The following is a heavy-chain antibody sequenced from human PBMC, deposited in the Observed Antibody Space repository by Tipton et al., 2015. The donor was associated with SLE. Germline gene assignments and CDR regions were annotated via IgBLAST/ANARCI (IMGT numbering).Heavy chain of an antibody. CDR2: IRYDGSNK. Sequence: SGFTFSSYGMHWVRQAPGKGLEWVAFIRYDGSNKYYADSVKGRFTISRDNSKNTLYLQMNSLRAEDTALYYCARGRFWSADPGLEYYGMDVWGQGTTVTVSS. J-gene: IGHJ6*02. CDR1: GFTFSSYG. CDR3: ARGRFWSADPGLEYYGMDV. V-gene: IGHV3-30*02. D-gene: IGHD3-3*01.